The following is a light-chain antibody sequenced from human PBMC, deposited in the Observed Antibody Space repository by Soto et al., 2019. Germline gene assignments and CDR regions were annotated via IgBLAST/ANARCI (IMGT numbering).Light chain of an antibody. Sequence: QSVLTQPPSASGTPGQRVTVSCSGGSSNIGSNTVNWYRQVPGTAPKLLIYSNNQRPSGVPDRFSGSKSGTSVSLAISGLQSDDEADYYCAAWDDSLNGVVFGGGTKLTAL. CDR3: AAWDDSLNGVV. V-gene: IGLV1-44*01. CDR2: SNN. J-gene: IGLJ2*01. CDR1: SSNIGSNT.